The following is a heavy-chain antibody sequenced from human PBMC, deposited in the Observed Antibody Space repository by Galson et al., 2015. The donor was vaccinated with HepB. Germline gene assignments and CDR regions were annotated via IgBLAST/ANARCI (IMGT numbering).Heavy chain of an antibody. D-gene: IGHD2-15*01. CDR3: ARDRDIVVVVAATPYYYYGMDV. V-gene: IGHV1-69*13. Sequence: SVKVSCKASGGTFSSYAISWVRQAPGQGLEWMGGIVPIFGTANYAQKFQGRVTITADESTSTAYMELSSLRSEDTAVYYCARDRDIVVVVAATPYYYYGMDVWGQGTTVTVSS. CDR1: GGTFSSYA. CDR2: IVPIFGTA. J-gene: IGHJ6*02.